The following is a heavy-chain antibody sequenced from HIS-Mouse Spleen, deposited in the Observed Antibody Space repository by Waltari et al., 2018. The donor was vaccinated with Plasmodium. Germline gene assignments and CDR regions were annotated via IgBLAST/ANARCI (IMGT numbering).Heavy chain of an antibody. Sequence: QVQLVESGGGVVQPGRSLRLSCAASGFTFSSYGMHWVRQAPGKGLGWVAVIWYDGSNKYYADSVKGRFTISRDNSKNTLYLQMNSLRAEDTAVYYCARETSIAARPYWYFDLWGRGTLVTVSS. CDR3: ARETSIAARPYWYFDL. J-gene: IGHJ2*01. D-gene: IGHD6-6*01. V-gene: IGHV3-33*01. CDR2: IWYDGSNK. CDR1: GFTFSSYG.